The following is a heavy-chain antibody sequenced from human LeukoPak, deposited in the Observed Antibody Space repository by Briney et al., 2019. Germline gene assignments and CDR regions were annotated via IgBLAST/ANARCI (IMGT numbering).Heavy chain of an antibody. CDR2: ISYDGSNK. Sequence: PGRSLRLSCAASGFTFSSYAMHWVRQAPGKGLEWVALISYDGSNKYYADSVKGRFTISRDNSKNTLFLQTNSLRAEDTAMYYCARDWRAFCGGDCFGFFDYWGQGTLVTVSS. J-gene: IGHJ4*02. D-gene: IGHD2-21*02. V-gene: IGHV3-30-3*01. CDR1: GFTFSSYA. CDR3: ARDWRAFCGGDCFGFFDY.